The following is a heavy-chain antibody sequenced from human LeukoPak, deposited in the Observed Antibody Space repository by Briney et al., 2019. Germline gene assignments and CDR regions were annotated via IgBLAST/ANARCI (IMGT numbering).Heavy chain of an antibody. CDR3: ARLRDTKEGIIDY. CDR1: GFTFSSYW. D-gene: IGHD5-18*01. V-gene: IGHV3-7*01. Sequence: GGSLRLSCAASGFTFSSYWMSWVRQAPGKGLEWVANIKQDGSEKYYVDSVKGRFTISRDNAKNSLYLQINSLRAEDTAVYYCARLRDTKEGIIDYWGQGTLVTVSS. J-gene: IGHJ4*02. CDR2: IKQDGSEK.